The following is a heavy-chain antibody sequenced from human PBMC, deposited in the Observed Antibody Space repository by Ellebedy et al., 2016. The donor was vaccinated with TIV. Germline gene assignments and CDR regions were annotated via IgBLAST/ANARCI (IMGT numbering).Heavy chain of an antibody. CDR2: IIPILGIA. Sequence: SVKVSCKASGGTFSSYAISWVRQAPGQGLEWMGGIIPILGIANYAQKFQGRVTITADKSTSTAYMELSSLRSEDTAVYYCARESASLGGKRYFDYWGQGTLVTVSS. CDR1: GGTFSSYA. J-gene: IGHJ4*02. D-gene: IGHD4-23*01. CDR3: ARESASLGGKRYFDY. V-gene: IGHV1-69*10.